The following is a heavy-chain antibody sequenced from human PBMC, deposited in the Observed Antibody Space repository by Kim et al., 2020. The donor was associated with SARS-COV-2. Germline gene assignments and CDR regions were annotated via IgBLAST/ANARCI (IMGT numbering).Heavy chain of an antibody. Sequence: ASVKVSCKASGYTFTGYYMHWVRQAPGQGLEWMGWINPNSGGTNYAQKFQGWVTMTRDTSISTAYMELSRLRSDDTAVYYCARWQYDSSGYYLDYWGQGTLVTVSS. CDR1: GYTFTGYY. J-gene: IGHJ4*02. D-gene: IGHD3-22*01. V-gene: IGHV1-2*04. CDR2: INPNSGGT. CDR3: ARWQYDSSGYYLDY.